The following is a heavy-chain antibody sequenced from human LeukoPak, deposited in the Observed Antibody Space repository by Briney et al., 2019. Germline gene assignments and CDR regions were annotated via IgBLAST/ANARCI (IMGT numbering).Heavy chain of an antibody. CDR1: GGSISSYY. CDR3: ARPGVGSGRYGAFDI. J-gene: IGHJ3*02. CDR2: IYYSGST. D-gene: IGHD5-18*01. V-gene: IGHV4-59*08. Sequence: SETLSLTCTVSGGSISSYYWSWIRQPPGKGLEWIGCIYYSGSTNYNPSLKSRVTISVDTSKNQFSLKLRSVTAADTAVYYCARPGVGSGRYGAFDIWGQGTMVTVSS.